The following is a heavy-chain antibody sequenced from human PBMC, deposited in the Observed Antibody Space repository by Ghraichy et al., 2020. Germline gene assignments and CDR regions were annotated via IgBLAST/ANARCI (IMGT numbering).Heavy chain of an antibody. Sequence: WGSLRLSCAVSGLTFTNYWIHWVRQAPGKGLVWVSRIKSDGSSPRYADAVKGRFTVSRDNAKNTLYLQMNSLRAEDTAVYYCARDETSGMDVWGQGTTVTVSS. V-gene: IGHV3-74*01. J-gene: IGHJ6*02. CDR1: GLTFTNYW. CDR2: IKSDGSSP. CDR3: ARDETSGMDV.